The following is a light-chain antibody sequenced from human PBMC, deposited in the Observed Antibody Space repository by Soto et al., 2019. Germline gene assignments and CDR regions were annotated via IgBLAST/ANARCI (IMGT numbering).Light chain of an antibody. CDR2: AAS. J-gene: IGKJ4*01. V-gene: IGKV1-9*01. CDR1: QGISSY. Sequence: DIQLTQSPSFLSASVGDRVTITCRASQGISSYLAWYQQKLGKAPKLLIYAASTSQSGVPSRFSGSGTGTEFTLTISSLQPEDFATYYCQQLNSYPLTFGGGTKVEIK. CDR3: QQLNSYPLT.